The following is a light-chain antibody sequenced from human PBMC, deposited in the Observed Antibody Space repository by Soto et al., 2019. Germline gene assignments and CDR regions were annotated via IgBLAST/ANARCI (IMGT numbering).Light chain of an antibody. Sequence: QAVVTQEASLTVSPGGTVTLTCASSTGAVTDGHYPYWFQQKPGQAPRTLIYDTSNKHSWTPARLSGSLLGDKAALTLSGAQPEDEAEYYCLLTYIGARVFGGGTKLTVL. V-gene: IGLV7-46*01. CDR2: DTS. J-gene: IGLJ2*01. CDR1: TGAVTDGHY. CDR3: LLTYIGARV.